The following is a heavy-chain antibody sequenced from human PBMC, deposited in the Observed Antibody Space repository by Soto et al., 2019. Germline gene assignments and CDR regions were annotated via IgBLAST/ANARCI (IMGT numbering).Heavy chain of an antibody. CDR1: GGTFSSYT. CDR3: ARVGDYCAGDCYLYYFDY. Sequence: ASVKVSCKASGGTFSSYTISWVRQAPGQGLEWMGKIIPILGIANYAQKFQGRVTITADKSTSTAYMELSSLRSEDTAVYYCARVGDYCAGDCYLYYFDYWGQG. V-gene: IGHV1-69*02. D-gene: IGHD2-21*02. CDR2: IIPILGIA. J-gene: IGHJ4*02.